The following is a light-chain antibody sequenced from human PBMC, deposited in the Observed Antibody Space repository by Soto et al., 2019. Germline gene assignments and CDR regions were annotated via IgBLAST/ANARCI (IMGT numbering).Light chain of an antibody. CDR1: QGISSG. Sequence: AIQLTQSPSSLSASIGDRVTITCRASQGISSGLAWYQQKPGKTPKLLIYDASSLESGVPSRFSGSGSGTDFTLSISSLQPEDLAIYYCHDFNNYPITCGQGTRLEI. J-gene: IGKJ5*01. V-gene: IGKV1D-13*01. CDR2: DAS. CDR3: HDFNNYPIT.